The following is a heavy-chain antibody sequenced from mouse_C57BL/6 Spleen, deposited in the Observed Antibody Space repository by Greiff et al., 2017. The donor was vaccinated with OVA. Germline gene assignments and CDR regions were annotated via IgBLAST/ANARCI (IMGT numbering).Heavy chain of an antibody. V-gene: IGHV5-9-1*02. CDR1: GFSLSSYD. J-gene: IGHJ2*01. CDR2: ISSGGDNT. D-gene: IGHD1-1*01. CDR3: EREAITTVVFDY. Sequence: DVQLVESGAGFVKPAGSLKLSCAASGFSLSSYDMSWVRQTSEKRLEWVAYISSGGDNTYYADTVKGRFTIAIDNARNTLYLQMSSLKSEDTAMYYSEREAITTVVFDYWGQGTTLTVAS.